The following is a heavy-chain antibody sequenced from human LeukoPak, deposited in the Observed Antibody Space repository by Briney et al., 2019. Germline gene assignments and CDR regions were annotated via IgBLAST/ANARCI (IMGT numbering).Heavy chain of an antibody. CDR1: GFTFDDYA. CDR2: ISWNSGSI. CDR3: AKDIDGIVGATTDFDY. V-gene: IGHV3-9*01. Sequence: PGGSLRLSCAASGFTFDDYAMHWVRQAPGKGLEWVSGISWNSGSIGYADSVKGRFTISRDNAKNSLYLQMNSLRAEDTALYYCAKDIDGIVGATTDFDYWGQGTLVTVSS. D-gene: IGHD1-26*01. J-gene: IGHJ4*02.